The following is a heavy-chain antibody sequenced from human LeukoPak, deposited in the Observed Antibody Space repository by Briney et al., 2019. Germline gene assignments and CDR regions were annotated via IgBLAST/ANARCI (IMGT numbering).Heavy chain of an antibody. J-gene: IGHJ4*02. CDR2: INYSGRT. D-gene: IGHD4-11*01. CDR1: DDSISNNRYF. Sequence: SETLSLTCTISDDSISNNRYFWAWIRQPPGKGLEWIGSINYSGRTYYNPSLKSRLTISVDTSKNQFSLKLSSVTAADTAVYYCARDPAELDYPFGFDYWGQGTLVTVSS. V-gene: IGHV4-39*07. CDR3: ARDPAELDYPFGFDY.